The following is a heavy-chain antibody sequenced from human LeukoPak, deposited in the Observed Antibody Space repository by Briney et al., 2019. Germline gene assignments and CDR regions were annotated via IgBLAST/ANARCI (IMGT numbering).Heavy chain of an antibody. J-gene: IGHJ4*02. Sequence: SETLSLTCTVSGGSISTNSYYWGWIRQPPGKGLEWIGSLYYVGNTFLNPSLASRVTITVDKSKNQFSLKLRSPTAADTAVYYCASLYSSGWYAFDYWGQGTLVTVSS. D-gene: IGHD6-19*01. CDR3: ASLYSSGWYAFDY. CDR1: GGSISTNSYY. V-gene: IGHV4-39*01. CDR2: LYYVGNT.